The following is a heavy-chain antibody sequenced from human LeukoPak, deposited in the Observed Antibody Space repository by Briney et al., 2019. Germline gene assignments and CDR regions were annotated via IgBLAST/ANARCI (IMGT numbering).Heavy chain of an antibody. V-gene: IGHV3-66*01. CDR1: GSTVSSNY. Sequence: GGSLRLSCAASGSTVSSNYMSWVRQAPGKGLEWVSVIYSGGSTYYADFVKGRFTISRDNSKNTLYLQMNSLRAEDTAVYYCARVTVGAIYGYYFDYWGQGTLVTVSS. CDR3: ARVTVGAIYGYYFDY. J-gene: IGHJ4*02. CDR2: IYSGGST. D-gene: IGHD1-26*01.